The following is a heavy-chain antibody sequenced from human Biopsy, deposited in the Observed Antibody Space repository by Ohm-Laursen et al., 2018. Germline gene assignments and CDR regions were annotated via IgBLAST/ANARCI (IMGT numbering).Heavy chain of an antibody. V-gene: IGHV3-15*01. CDR3: TTYQY. CDR2: IKSNTDGGTI. J-gene: IGHJ4*02. CDR1: GLTSTTAL. D-gene: IGHD3-16*02. Sequence: SLRLSCAASGLTSTTALMSWVRQAPGKGLEWVGRIKSNTDGGTIDYAASVKGRIIISRDDSKKTVYLQMNNLKTEDTGVYYCTTYQYWGQGTLVTVSS.